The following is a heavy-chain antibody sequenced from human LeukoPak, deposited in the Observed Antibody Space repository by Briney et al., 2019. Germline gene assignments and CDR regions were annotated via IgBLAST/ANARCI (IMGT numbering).Heavy chain of an antibody. CDR2: ISAYNGNT. CDR3: ARDRNGDYDGLFDY. V-gene: IGHV1-18*04. CDR1: GYTFTGYY. Sequence: GASVKVSCKASGYTFTGYYMHWVRQAPGQGLEWMGWISAYNGNTNYAQKLQGRVTMTTDTSTSTAYMELRSLRSDDTAVYYCARDRNGDYDGLFDYWGQGTLVTVSS. J-gene: IGHJ4*02. D-gene: IGHD4-17*01.